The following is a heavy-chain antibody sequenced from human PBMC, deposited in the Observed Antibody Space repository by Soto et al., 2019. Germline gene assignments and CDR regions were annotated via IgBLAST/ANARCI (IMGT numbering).Heavy chain of an antibody. D-gene: IGHD6-13*01. CDR1: GGSFSGYY. V-gene: IGHV4-34*01. CDR3: ARRYSSAFDI. Sequence: SETLSLTCAVYGGSFSGYYWTWIRQPPGKGLEWIGSIYYSGSTYYNPSLKSRVTISVDTSKNQFSLKLSSVTAADTAVYYCARRYSSAFDIWGQGTMVTVSS. J-gene: IGHJ3*02. CDR2: IYYSGST.